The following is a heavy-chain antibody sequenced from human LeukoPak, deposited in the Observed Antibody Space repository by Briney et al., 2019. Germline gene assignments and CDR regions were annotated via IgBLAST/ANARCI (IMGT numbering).Heavy chain of an antibody. CDR2: ISSSSSYI. D-gene: IGHD5-18*01. V-gene: IGHV3-21*01. CDR3: ARGGGYSYGYYGMDV. J-gene: IGHJ6*02. Sequence: GGSLRLSCAASGFTFSSYSMNWVRQAPGKGLEWVSSISSSSSYIYYADSVKGRFTISRDNAKNSLYLQMNSLRAEDTAVYYCARGGGYSYGYYGMDVWGQGTTVTVSS. CDR1: GFTFSSYS.